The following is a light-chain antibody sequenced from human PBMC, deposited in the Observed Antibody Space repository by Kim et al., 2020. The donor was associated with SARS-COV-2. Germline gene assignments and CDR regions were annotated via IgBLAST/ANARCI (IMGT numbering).Light chain of an antibody. CDR3: CSYAGSSTWV. Sequence: QSALTQPASVSGSPGQSITISCTGTSSDVGSYNLVSWYQQHPAKAPKVIIYDVINRPSGVSNRFSGSKSGNTASLTISGLQAEDEADYFCCSYAGSSTWVFGGGTKVTVL. V-gene: IGLV2-23*02. CDR1: SSDVGSYNL. CDR2: DVI. J-gene: IGLJ2*01.